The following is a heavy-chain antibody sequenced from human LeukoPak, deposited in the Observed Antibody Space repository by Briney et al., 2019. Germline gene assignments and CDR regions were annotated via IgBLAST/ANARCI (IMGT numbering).Heavy chain of an antibody. CDR2: IYYSGST. D-gene: IGHD3-10*01. CDR3: ARVGYGSGSHYPDY. V-gene: IGHV4-30-4*01. J-gene: IGHJ4*02. Sequence: SETLSLTCTVSGGSISSGDYYWSWIRQPPGKGLEWIGYIYYSGSTYYNPSLKCRVTISVDTSKNQFSLKLSSVTAADTAVYYCARVGYGSGSHYPDYWGQGTLVTVSS. CDR1: GGSISSGDYY.